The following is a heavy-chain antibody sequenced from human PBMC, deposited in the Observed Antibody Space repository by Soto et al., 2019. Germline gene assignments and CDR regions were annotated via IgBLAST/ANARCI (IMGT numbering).Heavy chain of an antibody. CDR2: ISGSGGST. CDR1: GFTFSSYA. V-gene: IGHV3-23*01. D-gene: IGHD1-26*01. CDR3: AKDRFLKQGLSVGAPTNTTAYNWFDP. Sequence: EVQLLESGGGLVQPGGSLRLSCAASGFTFSSYAMSWVRQAPGKGLEWVSAISGSGGSTYYADSVKGRFTISRDNSKNTLYLQMNSLRAEDTAVYYCAKDRFLKQGLSVGAPTNTTAYNWFDPWGQGTLVTVSS. J-gene: IGHJ5*02.